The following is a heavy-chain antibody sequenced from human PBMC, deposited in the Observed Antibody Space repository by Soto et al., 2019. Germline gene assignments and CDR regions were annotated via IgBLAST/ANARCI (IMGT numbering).Heavy chain of an antibody. CDR3: ARGGHCSSTSCYTSRSAFDI. Sequence: PGGSLRLSCAASGFTFSSYWMSWVRQVPGKGLEWVANIKQDGSEKYYVDSVKGRFTISRDNAKNSLYLQVNSLRAEDTAVYYCARGGHCSSTSCYTSRSAFDIWGQGTMVTVSS. J-gene: IGHJ3*02. V-gene: IGHV3-7*01. CDR1: GFTFSSYW. D-gene: IGHD2-2*02. CDR2: IKQDGSEK.